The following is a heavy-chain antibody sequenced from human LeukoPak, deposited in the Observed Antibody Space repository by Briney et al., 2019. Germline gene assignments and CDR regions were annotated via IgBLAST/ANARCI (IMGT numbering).Heavy chain of an antibody. J-gene: IGHJ4*02. CDR3: ARDRNYDGSVYYEDDYFDY. Sequence: GGSLRLSCAASGFTFSNYTMNWVRQAPGKGLEWVSSISSSSSYIHYADSVKGRFSISRDNAKNSLYLQMNSLRAEDTAVYYCARDRNYDGSVYYEDDYFDYWGQGALVTVSS. CDR1: GFTFSNYT. D-gene: IGHD3-22*01. CDR2: ISSSSSYI. V-gene: IGHV3-21*01.